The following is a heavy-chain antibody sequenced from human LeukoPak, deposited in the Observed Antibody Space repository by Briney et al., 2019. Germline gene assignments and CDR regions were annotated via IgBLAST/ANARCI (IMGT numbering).Heavy chain of an antibody. J-gene: IGHJ4*02. CDR2: ISNSGGST. CDR3: AKRASGSGTSLYYFDY. Sequence: GASVKVSCKASGYTFTSYGISWVRQAPGKGLEWVSVISNSGGSTFYADSVKGRFTISRDNSKNTLYLQMNSLRAEDTAVYYCAKRASGSGTSLYYFDYWGQGTLVTVSS. CDR1: GYTFTSYG. D-gene: IGHD3-10*01. V-gene: IGHV3-23*01.